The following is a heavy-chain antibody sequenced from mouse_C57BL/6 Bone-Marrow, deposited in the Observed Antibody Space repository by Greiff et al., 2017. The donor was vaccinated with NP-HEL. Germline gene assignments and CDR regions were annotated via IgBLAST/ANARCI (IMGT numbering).Heavy chain of an antibody. Sequence: QVQLKQPGAELVMPGASVKLSCKASGYTFTSYWMHWVKQRPGQGLEWIGEIDPSDSYTNYNQKFKGKSTLTVDKSSSTAYMQLSSLTSEDSAVYYCARFYSYYYGSPHYYFDYWGQGTTLTVSS. CDR2: IDPSDSYT. D-gene: IGHD1-1*01. CDR1: GYTFTSYW. J-gene: IGHJ2*01. CDR3: ARFYSYYYGSPHYYFDY. V-gene: IGHV1-69*01.